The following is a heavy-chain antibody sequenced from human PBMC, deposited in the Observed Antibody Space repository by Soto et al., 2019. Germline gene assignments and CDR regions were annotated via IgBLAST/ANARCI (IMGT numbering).Heavy chain of an antibody. CDR2: IKSKTDGGTT. V-gene: IGHV3-15*01. D-gene: IGHD1-7*01. CDR3: PTQHWNSNY. Sequence: GGSLRPSSAASGFTVCNSWVSWERQAPGKGLEWVGRIKSKTDGGTTDYAAPVKGRFTISRDDSKNTLYLQMNSLKTEDTAVYYCPTQHWNSNYWGQGTPVTVSS. J-gene: IGHJ4*02. CDR1: GFTVCNSW.